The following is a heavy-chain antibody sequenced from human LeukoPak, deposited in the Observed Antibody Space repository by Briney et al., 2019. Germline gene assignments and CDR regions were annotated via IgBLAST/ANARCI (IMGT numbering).Heavy chain of an antibody. J-gene: IGHJ4*02. CDR2: ISSSSSYI. CDR3: APPPYSSSWYGVY. D-gene: IGHD6-13*01. Sequence: PGGSLRLSCAASGFTFSSYSMNWVRQAPGKGLEWVSSISSSSSYIYYADSVKGRFTISRDNAKNSLYLQMNSLRAEDTAVYYCAPPPYSSSWYGVYWGQGTLVTVSS. V-gene: IGHV3-21*01. CDR1: GFTFSSYS.